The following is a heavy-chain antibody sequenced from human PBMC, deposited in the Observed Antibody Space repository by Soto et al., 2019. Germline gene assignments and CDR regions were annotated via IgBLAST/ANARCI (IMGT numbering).Heavy chain of an antibody. J-gene: IGHJ4*02. D-gene: IGHD3-3*01. CDR2: IYYSGST. Sequence: QVQLQESGPGLVKPSQTLSLTCTVSGGSISSGGYYWSWIRQHPGKVLEWIGYIYYSGSTYYNPSLKIRVTISVATSKNQVSLKLSSVTAADTAVYYCARDLPDDFAPPVLCYWGQGTLVTVSS. V-gene: IGHV4-31*03. CDR1: GGSISSGGYY. CDR3: ARDLPDDFAPPVLCY.